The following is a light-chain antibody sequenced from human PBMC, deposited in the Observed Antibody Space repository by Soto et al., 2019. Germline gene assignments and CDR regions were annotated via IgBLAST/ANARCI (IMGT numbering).Light chain of an antibody. CDR1: SSNIGSKT. J-gene: IGLJ3*02. CDR3: AAWDDCLNGPV. V-gene: IGLV1-44*01. Sequence: QSVLTQPPSASGTPGQRVTISCSGSSSNIGSKTVNWYQQLPGTAPKLLIYSNNQRPSGVPDRFSGSKSGTSASLAISGLQSEDEADYHCAAWDDCLNGPVFGGGTKLTVL. CDR2: SNN.